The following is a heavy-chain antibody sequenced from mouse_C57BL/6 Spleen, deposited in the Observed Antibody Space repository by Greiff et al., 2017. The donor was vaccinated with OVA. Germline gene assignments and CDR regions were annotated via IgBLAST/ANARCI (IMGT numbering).Heavy chain of an antibody. D-gene: IGHD6-2*01. J-gene: IGHJ4*01. Sequence: QVHVKQSGAELVRPGTSVKVSCKASGYAFTNYLIEWVKQRPGQGLEWIGVINPGSGGTNYNEKFKGKATLTADKSSSTAYMQLSSLTSEDSAVYFCAREGSSLYAMDYWGQGTSVTVSS. CDR3: AREGSSLYAMDY. V-gene: IGHV1-54*01. CDR2: INPGSGGT. CDR1: GYAFTNYL.